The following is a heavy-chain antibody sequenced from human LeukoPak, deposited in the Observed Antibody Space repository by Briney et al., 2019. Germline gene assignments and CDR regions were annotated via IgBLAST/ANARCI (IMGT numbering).Heavy chain of an antibody. V-gene: IGHV1-18*01. J-gene: IGHJ4*02. CDR2: ISAYNGNT. Sequence: ASVKVSCKASGYTFTSYGISWVRQAPGQGLEWMGWISAYNGNTNYAQKFQGRVTITTDESTSTAYMELSSLRSEDTAVYYCASTPLEWLVHSRDYWGQGTLVTVSS. CDR3: ASTPLEWLVHSRDY. CDR1: GYTFTSYG. D-gene: IGHD6-19*01.